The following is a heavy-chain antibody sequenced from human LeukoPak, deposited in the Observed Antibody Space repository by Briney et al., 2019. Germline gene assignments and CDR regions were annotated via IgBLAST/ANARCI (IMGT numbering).Heavy chain of an antibody. V-gene: IGHV3-15*01. CDR2: IKSKIDGGTP. CDR3: ASISASVVGESSDY. D-gene: IGHD2-15*01. CDR1: GFTFRNAW. Sequence: GGSLRLSCAVSGFTFRNAWMSWVRQAPGKGLEWVGRIKSKIDGGTPDYAAPVKGRFTISRDDSKNRVDLQMNSLKTEDTAVYYCASISASVVGESSDYWGQGTQVTVSS. J-gene: IGHJ4*02.